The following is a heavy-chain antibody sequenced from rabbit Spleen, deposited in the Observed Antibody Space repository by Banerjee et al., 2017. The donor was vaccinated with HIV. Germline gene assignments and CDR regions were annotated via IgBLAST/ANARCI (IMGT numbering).Heavy chain of an antibody. D-gene: IGHD1-1*01. V-gene: IGHV1S40*01. Sequence: QSLEESGGDLVKPGASLTLTCTASGVSFSSNYYMCWVRQAPGKGLEWIACINAATGKPVYATWASGRFTISRTSSTTVTLRMTSLTAADRATYFCARDLVGVIGWNFYWWGPGNL. CDR3: ARDLVGVIGWNFYW. CDR2: INAATGKP. CDR1: GVSFSSNYY. J-gene: IGHJ6*01.